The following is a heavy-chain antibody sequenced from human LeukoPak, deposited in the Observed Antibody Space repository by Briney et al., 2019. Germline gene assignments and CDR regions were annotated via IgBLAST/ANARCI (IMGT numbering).Heavy chain of an antibody. D-gene: IGHD3-3*01. J-gene: IGHJ5*02. CDR1: GFTFSSYA. CDR3: AKGDYDFWSGTYNWFDP. V-gene: IGHV3-30-3*01. Sequence: GGSLRLSCAASGFTFSSYAMHWVRQAPGKGLEWVAVISYDGSNKYYADSVKGRFTISRDNSKNTLYLQMNSLRAEDTAVYYCAKGDYDFWSGTYNWFDPWGQGTLVTVSS. CDR2: ISYDGSNK.